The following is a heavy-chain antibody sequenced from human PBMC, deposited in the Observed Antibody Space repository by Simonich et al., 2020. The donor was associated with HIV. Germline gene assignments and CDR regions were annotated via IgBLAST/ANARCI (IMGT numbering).Heavy chain of an antibody. J-gene: IGHJ4*02. V-gene: IGHV3-15*01. D-gene: IGHD2-15*01. CDR2: IKSTSDGWTT. CDR3: TTDDYSYYFHY. CDR1: GFTFTNDW. Sequence: EVQLVESGGGLVKPGGSLRLSCAASGFTFTNDWMSWVRQAPGKGLEWLCRIKSTSDGWTTYYAAPVKGRFTISRDDSKNTLYLQMNSPKTEDTAVYYCTTDDYSYYFHYWGQGTLVTVSS.